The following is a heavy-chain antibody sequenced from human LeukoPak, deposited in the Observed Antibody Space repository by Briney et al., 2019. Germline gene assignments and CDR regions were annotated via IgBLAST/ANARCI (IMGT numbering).Heavy chain of an antibody. CDR3: ARRHDSSGSLDY. CDR2: IYTSGST. D-gene: IGHD3-22*01. J-gene: IGHJ4*02. V-gene: IGHV4-4*09. Sequence: SETLSLTCTVSGGSISSYYWSWIRQPPGKGLEWIGYIYTSGSTNYNPSLKSRVTISVDTSKNQFSLKLSSVTAADTAVYYCARRHDSSGSLDYWGQGTLVTVSS. CDR1: GGSISSYY.